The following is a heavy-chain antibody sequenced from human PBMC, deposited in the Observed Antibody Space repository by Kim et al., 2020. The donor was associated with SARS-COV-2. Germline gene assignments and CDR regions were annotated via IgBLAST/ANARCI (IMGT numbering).Heavy chain of an antibody. CDR3: ARGGGKYDFWSGYYTTLDY. CDR1: GFTFSSYD. CDR2: IGTAGDT. D-gene: IGHD3-3*01. V-gene: IGHV3-13*04. Sequence: GGSLRLSCAASGFTFSSYDMHWVRQATGKGLEWVSAIGTAGDTYYPGSVKGRFTISRENAKNSLYLQMNSLRAGDTAVYYCARGGGKYDFWSGYYTTLDYWGQGTLVTVSS. J-gene: IGHJ4*02.